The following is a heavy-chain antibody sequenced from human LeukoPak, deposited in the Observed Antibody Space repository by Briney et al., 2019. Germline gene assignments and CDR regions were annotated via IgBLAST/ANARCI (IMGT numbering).Heavy chain of an antibody. D-gene: IGHD3-10*01. V-gene: IGHV3-64*04. CDR3: ARVKGSGSYHYYFDY. Sequence: GGSLRLSCSASGFTFSSYAMHWVRQAPGKGLEYVSAISSNGGSTYYADSVKGRFTISRDNAKNSLYLQMNSLRDEDTAVYYCARVKGSGSYHYYFDYWGQGTLVTVSS. J-gene: IGHJ4*02. CDR1: GFTFSSYA. CDR2: ISSNGGST.